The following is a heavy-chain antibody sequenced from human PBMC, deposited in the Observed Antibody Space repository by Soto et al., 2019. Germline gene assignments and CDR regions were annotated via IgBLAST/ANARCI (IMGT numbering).Heavy chain of an antibody. Sequence: GGSLRLSCAASGITFDDYAMHWVRQAPGKGLEWVSGISWNSGSIGYADYVKGRFTISRDNAKNSLYLQMNSLRAEDTALYYCAKGRGQLVMGGYGMDVWGQGTTVTVSS. V-gene: IGHV3-9*01. CDR1: GITFDDYA. D-gene: IGHD6-13*01. CDR2: ISWNSGSI. J-gene: IGHJ6*02. CDR3: AKGRGQLVMGGYGMDV.